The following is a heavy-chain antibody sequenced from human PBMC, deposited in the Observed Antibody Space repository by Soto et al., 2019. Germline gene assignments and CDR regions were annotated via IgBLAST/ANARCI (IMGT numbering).Heavy chain of an antibody. CDR3: ARARGVDY. CDR1: GFAFSSYG. J-gene: IGHJ4*02. Sequence: QVQLVASGGGVVQPGRSLRLSCAASGFAFSSYGMHWVRQAPGKGLEWVAVISYDGSDSLDGSHKYYADSVKGRFTISRDNSINTLYLQMNSLRAEDTAVYYCARARGVDYWGQGTQVTVSS. V-gene: IGHV3-30*03. D-gene: IGHD3-16*01. CDR2: ISYDGSDSLDGSHK.